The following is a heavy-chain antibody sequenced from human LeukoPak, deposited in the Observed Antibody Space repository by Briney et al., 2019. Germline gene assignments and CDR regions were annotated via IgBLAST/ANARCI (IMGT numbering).Heavy chain of an antibody. Sequence: GGSLRLSCAASGCTFSSYWMHWVRQVPGKGLVWVSRINSDGSNTRYAHSVKGRFTISRDNAKNTLYLQMNSLRAEDTAVYYCARDLELVYYDSSGYDYWGQGTLVIVSS. V-gene: IGHV3-74*01. CDR1: GCTFSSYW. J-gene: IGHJ4*02. CDR3: ARDLELVYYDSSGYDY. D-gene: IGHD3-22*01. CDR2: INSDGSNT.